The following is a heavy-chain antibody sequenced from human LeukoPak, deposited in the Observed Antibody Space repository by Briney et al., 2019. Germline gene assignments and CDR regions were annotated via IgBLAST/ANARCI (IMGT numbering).Heavy chain of an antibody. CDR3: ARDYSAVLATGY. D-gene: IGHD2-15*01. V-gene: IGHV4-38-2*02. CDR2: FYHSRAT. CDR1: GYSISSGYY. Sequence: SETLSLTCTVSGYSISSGYYWGWIRQPPGKRLEWIGSFYHSRATYYNPSLKSRVTISVDTSKNQFSLRLTSATAADTAVYYCARDYSAVLATGYWGQGTLVTVSS. J-gene: IGHJ4*02.